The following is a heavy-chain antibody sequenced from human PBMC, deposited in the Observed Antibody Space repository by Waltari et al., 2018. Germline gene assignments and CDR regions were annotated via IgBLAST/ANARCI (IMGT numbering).Heavy chain of an antibody. D-gene: IGHD2-15*01. CDR1: GGSISGGYD. V-gene: IGHV4-38-2*01. Sequence: QVQLQESGPGLVKPSETLSLTCAVSGGSISGGYDWSCIRQPPGKGLEWIGYIYGSSGSTNENPSLKNRVTISKDTPKNQFSLKLSSVTAADTAVYYCASAPYGSSYDYWGQGVLVTVSS. CDR3: ASAPYGSSYDY. CDR2: IYGSSGST. J-gene: IGHJ4*02.